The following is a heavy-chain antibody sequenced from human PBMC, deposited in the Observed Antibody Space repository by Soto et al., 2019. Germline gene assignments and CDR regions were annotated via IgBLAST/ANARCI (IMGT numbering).Heavy chain of an antibody. CDR1: GDTFTNFG. CDR2: ISAYTDDP. Sequence: ASVKVSCKASGDTFTNFGVTWVRQAPGQGLEWMGWISAYTDDPNYAQKFQGRVTMTIDTSTSTAYLDLRSLTSDDTAVYYCARVIPGAEAWFDPWGQGTLVTVSS. CDR3: ARVIPGAEAWFDP. V-gene: IGHV1-18*01. D-gene: IGHD2-2*01. J-gene: IGHJ5*02.